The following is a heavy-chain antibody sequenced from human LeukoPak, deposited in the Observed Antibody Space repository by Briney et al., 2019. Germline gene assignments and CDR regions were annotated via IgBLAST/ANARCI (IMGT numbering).Heavy chain of an antibody. CDR3: ARNTPNDFWSEDYYGMDV. V-gene: IGHV1-46*01. D-gene: IGHD3-3*01. CDR2: INPSGGST. J-gene: IGHJ6*02. Sequence: ASVKVSCKASGYTSTSYYMHWVRQAPGQGLEWMGIINPSGGSTSYAQKFQGRVTMTRDTSTSTVYMELSSLRSEDTAVYYCARNTPNDFWSEDYYGMDVWGQGTTVTVSS. CDR1: GYTSTSYY.